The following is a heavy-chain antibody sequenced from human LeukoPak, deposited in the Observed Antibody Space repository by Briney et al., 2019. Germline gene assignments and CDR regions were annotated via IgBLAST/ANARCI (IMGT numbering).Heavy chain of an antibody. J-gene: IGHJ4*02. Sequence: SETLSLTCAVSGYSISSGYYWGWVRQPPGKGLEWIGSMHHSGSTYYNPSLKSRVTMSVDTSKNQFSLKLSSVTAADTAVYYCARRCSDFWSGYCSEHWGQGTLVTVSS. CDR2: MHHSGST. CDR1: GYSISSGYY. CDR3: ARRCSDFWSGYCSEH. D-gene: IGHD3-3*01. V-gene: IGHV4-38-2*01.